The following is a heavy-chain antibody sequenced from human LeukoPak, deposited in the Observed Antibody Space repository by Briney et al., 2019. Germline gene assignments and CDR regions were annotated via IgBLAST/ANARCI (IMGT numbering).Heavy chain of an antibody. CDR3: ASARESCIGSTCYEYFHH. V-gene: IGHV3-53*01. Sequence: QPGGSLRLSCAASGFTVTTKSMAWVRQAPGRGLEWVSVFYSLGSTYYADSVHGRFTISRDNSLNTLFLQMNSLRVEDTAVYYCASARESCIGSTCYEYFHHWGQGTPLTVSS. CDR1: GFTVTTKS. D-gene: IGHD2-2*01. CDR2: FYSLGST. J-gene: IGHJ1*01.